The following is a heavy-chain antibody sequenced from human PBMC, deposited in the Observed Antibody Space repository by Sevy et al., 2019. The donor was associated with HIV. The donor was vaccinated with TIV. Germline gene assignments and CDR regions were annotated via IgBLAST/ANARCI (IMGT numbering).Heavy chain of an antibody. CDR1: VITFSNYA. V-gene: IGHV3-23*01. CDR2: LSGSGDTT. J-gene: IGHJ4*02. D-gene: IGHD6-6*01. Sequence: GGSLRLSCATSVITFSNYAMSWVRQPPGKGLEWVSALSGSGDTTYYAASVEGRFTISRDNSNNTLYLQMNSLRAGDTAVYYCAKHRQGGIAARIFDFWGQGTLVTVSS. CDR3: AKHRQGGIAARIFDF.